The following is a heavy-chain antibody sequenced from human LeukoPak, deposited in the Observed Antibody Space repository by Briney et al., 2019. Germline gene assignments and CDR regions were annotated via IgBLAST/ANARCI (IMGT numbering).Heavy chain of an antibody. CDR3: ARDVVRDSSGWYGGDFDY. J-gene: IGHJ4*02. CDR2: ISAYNGNT. CDR1: GYTFTSYG. D-gene: IGHD6-19*01. V-gene: IGHV1-18*01. Sequence: ASVKVSCKASGYTFTSYGISWVRQAPGQGLEWMGWISAYNGNTNYARKLQGRVTMTTDTSTSTAYMELRSLRSDDTAVYYCARDVVRDSSGWYGGDFDYWGQGTLVTVPS.